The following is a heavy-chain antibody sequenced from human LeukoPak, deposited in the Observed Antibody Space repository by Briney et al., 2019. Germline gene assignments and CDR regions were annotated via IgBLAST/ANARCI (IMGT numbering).Heavy chain of an antibody. CDR2: ISGSGSST. CDR3: ARGPGYSTSSSCLLYFDV. J-gene: IGHJ6*03. D-gene: IGHD2-8*01. Sequence: PGGSLTLSCAASGFTFSSYSMTWVRQAPGKGLEWVSAISGSGSSTYYADSVKGRFTISRDNSKNTLFLQVNSLRAEDTAVYYCARGPGYSTSSSCLLYFDVWGKGTTVTVSS. V-gene: IGHV3-23*01. CDR1: GFTFSSYS.